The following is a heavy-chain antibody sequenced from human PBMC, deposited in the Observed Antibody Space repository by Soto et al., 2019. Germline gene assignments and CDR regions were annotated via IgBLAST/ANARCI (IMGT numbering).Heavy chain of an antibody. Sequence: SLVLSCAASGFTFSSYGVHWVRQAPGKGLEWVAVISYDGSNKYYADPVKGRFTISRENSKNTLYLEMDSLRAEDTAVYYCGKDLWVPNSPTIYGMDVWGQGTTVNVSS. D-gene: IGHD5-12*01. CDR2: ISYDGSNK. V-gene: IGHV3-30*18. CDR3: GKDLWVPNSPTIYGMDV. J-gene: IGHJ6*02. CDR1: GFTFSSYG.